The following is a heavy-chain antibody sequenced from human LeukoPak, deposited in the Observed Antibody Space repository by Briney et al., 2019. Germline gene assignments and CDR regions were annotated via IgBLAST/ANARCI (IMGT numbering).Heavy chain of an antibody. CDR3: ARSMAPSGSLYFQH. Sequence: ASVKVSCKASGYTFTGYYMHWVRQAPGQGLERMGWINSKSGGTNYAQKFQGRVTTTRDTSISAAYMELSRLRSDDTAVYYCARSMAPSGSLYFQHWGQGTLVTVSS. J-gene: IGHJ1*01. D-gene: IGHD6-13*01. CDR2: INSKSGGT. CDR1: GYTFTGYY. V-gene: IGHV1-2*02.